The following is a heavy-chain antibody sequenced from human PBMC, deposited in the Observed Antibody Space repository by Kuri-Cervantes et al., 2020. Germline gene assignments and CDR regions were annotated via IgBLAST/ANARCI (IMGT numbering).Heavy chain of an antibody. CDR1: GFTFSGYA. D-gene: IGHD3-22*01. CDR3: AKGGMYYYDSSGYFDY. J-gene: IGHJ4*02. V-gene: IGHV3-23*01. Sequence: GGSLRLSCAASGFTFSGYAMSWVRQAPGKGLEWVSAISGSGGSIYYADSVKGRFTISRDNSKNTLYVQMNSLRAEDTAVYYCAKGGMYYYDSSGYFDYWGQGTLVTDSS. CDR2: ISGSGGSI.